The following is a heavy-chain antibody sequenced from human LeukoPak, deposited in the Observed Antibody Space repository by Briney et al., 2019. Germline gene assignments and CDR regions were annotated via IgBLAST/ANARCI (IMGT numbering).Heavy chain of an antibody. CDR2: VYNSGSA. Sequence: ADTLSLTCTVSGDSISTYYWSWLRQPPGKGLEWIGCVYNSGSAVYYPSLKSRATISVDTSKTQFSLRLTSATAADTAVYYCARDRSRLGEFSPWGQGTLVTVSA. J-gene: IGHJ5*02. CDR3: ARDRSRLGEFSP. V-gene: IGHV4-59*01. CDR1: GDSISTYY. D-gene: IGHD3-16*02.